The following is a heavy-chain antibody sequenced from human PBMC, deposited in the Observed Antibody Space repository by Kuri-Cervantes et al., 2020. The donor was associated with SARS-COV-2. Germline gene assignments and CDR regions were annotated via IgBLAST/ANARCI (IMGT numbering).Heavy chain of an antibody. CDR2: ISGSGGST. D-gene: IGHD3-16*02. J-gene: IGHJ4*02. Sequence: ETLSLTCAASGFTFSSYAMSWVRQAPGKGLEWVSAISGSGGSTYYADSVKGRFTISRDNSKNTLYLQMNSLRAEDTAVYYCAKDLGGGYDYVWGSYRPAPVFDYWGQGTLVTVSS. V-gene: IGHV3-23*01. CDR3: AKDLGGGYDYVWGSYRPAPVFDY. CDR1: GFTFSSYA.